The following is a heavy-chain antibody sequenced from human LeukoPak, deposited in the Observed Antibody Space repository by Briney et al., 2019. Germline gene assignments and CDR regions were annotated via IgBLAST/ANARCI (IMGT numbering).Heavy chain of an antibody. Sequence: GRSLRLSCAASGFAFHNYVIHWVRQAPGKGLEWVAVISYDVSIKYHADSVKGRFTISRDNSKNTLYLQMNSLRAEDTAVYYCARGGNPNDAFDIWGQGTMVTVSS. CDR1: GFAFHNYV. V-gene: IGHV3-30*04. D-gene: IGHD4-23*01. CDR2: ISYDVSIK. CDR3: ARGGNPNDAFDI. J-gene: IGHJ3*02.